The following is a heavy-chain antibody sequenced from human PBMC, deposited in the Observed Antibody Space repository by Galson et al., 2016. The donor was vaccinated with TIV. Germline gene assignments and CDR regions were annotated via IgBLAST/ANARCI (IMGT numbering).Heavy chain of an antibody. CDR2: IDPRSVAT. V-gene: IGHV1-2*02. J-gene: IGHJ4*02. CDR3: ARARYGDYVDY. CDR1: GDTFTGYY. Sequence: SVKVSCKASGDTFTGYYVHWVRQAPGQGLEWMGWIDPRSVATNYAQKFQGRVTMPRDTSISTAHMELTRLTPDDTAVYYCARARYGDYVDYWGQGTLVTVSS. D-gene: IGHD4-17*01.